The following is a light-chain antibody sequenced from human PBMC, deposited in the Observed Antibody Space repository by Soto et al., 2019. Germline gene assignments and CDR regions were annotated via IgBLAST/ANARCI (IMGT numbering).Light chain of an antibody. J-gene: IGLJ3*02. CDR1: SSNIASHY. V-gene: IGLV1-47*01. CDR2: RDG. CDR3: AVWDASLTGWV. Sequence: QSVLTQPPSASGTPGQSLTISCAGSSSNIASHYGYWYQHLPGTAPKLLIFRDGQRPSGVPDRFFGSKSGTSASLAISGLRSEDEAHYYCAVWDASLTGWVFGGGTKLTVL.